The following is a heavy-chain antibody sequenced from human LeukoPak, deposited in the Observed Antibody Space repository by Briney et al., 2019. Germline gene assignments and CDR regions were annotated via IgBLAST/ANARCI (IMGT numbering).Heavy chain of an antibody. CDR1: GFTFSSYA. J-gene: IGHJ6*03. D-gene: IGHD3-10*01. CDR2: ISYDGSNK. CDR3: ASGVTLTTNYYYMDV. V-gene: IGHV3-30*04. Sequence: TGGSLRLSCAASGFTFSSYAMHWVRQAPGKGLEWVAVISYDGSNKYYADSVKGRFTISRDNSKNTLYLQMNSLRAEGTAVYYCASGVTLTTNYYYMDVWGKGTTVTVSS.